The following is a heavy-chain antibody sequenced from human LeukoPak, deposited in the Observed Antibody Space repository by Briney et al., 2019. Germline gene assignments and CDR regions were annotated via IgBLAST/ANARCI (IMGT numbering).Heavy chain of an antibody. V-gene: IGHV4-59*01. CDR3: ARLWGRDIYGIVDY. J-gene: IGHJ4*02. CDR2: IYYSRNYSWIT. D-gene: IGHD5-18*01. Sequence: SETLSLTCTVSGGSMSGYYWSWIRQPPGEGLEWIGYIYYSRNYSWITDYSPSLPRRLTTSGDTCRNQCSLSLRAVSAAQTGVYYCARLWGRDIYGIVDYWGQGTLVALSS. CDR1: GGSMSGYY.